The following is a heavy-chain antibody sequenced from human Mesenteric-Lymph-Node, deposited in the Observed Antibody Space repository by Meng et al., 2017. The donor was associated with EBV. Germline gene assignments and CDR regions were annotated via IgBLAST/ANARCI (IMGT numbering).Heavy chain of an antibody. CDR1: GGSINSGGYC. D-gene: IGHD3-22*01. CDR3: ARNRGNYDSRGFLDS. CDR2: ICYNGST. Sequence: QVPYRGSGPGLVTPSQTRSLPCAVSGGSINSGGYCWSWIRQPPGRGLEWIGYICYNGSTDYSPSLKGRVSVSVDTSKNHFSLRLTSMTGADTAVYYCARNRGNYDSRGFLDSWGQGTLVTVSS. J-gene: IGHJ4*02. V-gene: IGHV4-30-4*01.